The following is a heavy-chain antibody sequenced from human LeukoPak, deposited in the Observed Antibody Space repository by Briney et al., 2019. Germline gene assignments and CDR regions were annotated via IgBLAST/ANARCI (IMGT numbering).Heavy chain of an antibody. Sequence: GGSLRLSCAASGFTLSSYAMNWVRQAPGKGLEWVSAISCSGGSTYYADSVKGRFTISRDNSKNTLYLQMNSQRAEDTAVYCCAKDPNCDFWSGYQDADVWGRGTTVSVSS. CDR3: AKDPNCDFWSGYQDADV. V-gene: IGHV3-23*01. D-gene: IGHD3-3*01. CDR1: GFTLSSYA. J-gene: IGHJ6*02. CDR2: ISCSGGST.